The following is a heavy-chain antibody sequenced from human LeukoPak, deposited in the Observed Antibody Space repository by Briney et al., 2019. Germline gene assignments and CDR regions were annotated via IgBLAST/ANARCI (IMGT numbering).Heavy chain of an antibody. CDR3: AKDQGGSDAFDI. Sequence: GGSLRLSCAASGFTFSSYAMGWVRQAPGKGLEWVSAISGSGGSTYYADSVKGRFTISRDNSKNTLYLPMNSLRAEDTAVYYCAKDQGGSDAFDIWGQGTMVTVSS. J-gene: IGHJ3*02. D-gene: IGHD2-15*01. CDR1: GFTFSSYA. V-gene: IGHV3-23*01. CDR2: ISGSGGST.